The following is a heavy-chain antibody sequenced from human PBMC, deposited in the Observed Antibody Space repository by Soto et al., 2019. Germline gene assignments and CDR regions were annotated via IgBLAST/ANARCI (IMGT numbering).Heavy chain of an antibody. CDR1: GGSISSNY. Sequence: SETLSLTCTVSGGSISSNYWSWIRQPPGKGLEWIGYIYYSGNTNYNPSLKSRVTISVDTSKNQFSLKLSSVTAADTAVYYCARDSGSSSSPPPKKYYYYYGMDVWGQGTTVTVSS. D-gene: IGHD6-6*01. J-gene: IGHJ6*02. CDR3: ARDSGSSSSPPPKKYYYYYGMDV. CDR2: IYYSGNT. V-gene: IGHV4-59*12.